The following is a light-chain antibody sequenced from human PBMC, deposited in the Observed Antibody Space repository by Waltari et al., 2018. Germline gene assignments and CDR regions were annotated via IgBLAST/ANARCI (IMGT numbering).Light chain of an antibody. CDR2: DVN. Sequence: QSALTQPASVSGSPGQSITISCTGTSSDVGGYNYVSWYQQHPGKAPKLLIYDVNYRPSGVSNRFSGSKSGNTASLTISGLQAEDEADYYCSSYTVSSTLGVFGGGTKLTVL. CDR1: SSDVGGYNY. CDR3: SSYTVSSTLGV. J-gene: IGLJ3*02. V-gene: IGLV2-14*03.